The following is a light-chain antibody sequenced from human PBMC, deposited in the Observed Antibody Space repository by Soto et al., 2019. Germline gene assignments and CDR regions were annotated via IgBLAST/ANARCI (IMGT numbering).Light chain of an antibody. Sequence: DIQMTQSPSTLSASVGDRVTITCLASQSISSWLAWYQQKPGKAPKLLIYDASILESGVPSQFSGSGSGTEFTLTISSLQTDDFATYDGQQYNSYSLTFGQGTKVDI. CDR3: QQYNSYSLT. CDR2: DAS. J-gene: IGKJ1*01. CDR1: QSISSW. V-gene: IGKV1-5*01.